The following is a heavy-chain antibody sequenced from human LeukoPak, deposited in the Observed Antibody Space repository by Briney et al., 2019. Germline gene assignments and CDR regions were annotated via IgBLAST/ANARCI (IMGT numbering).Heavy chain of an antibody. Sequence: GASVKVSCRASRYMFTNYYIHWVRQAPGQGLDWMGKINPSGGSTSYAQKFEGRVTMTTDTSTSTAYMELRSLRSDDTAVYYCARVQIVVVTGSYYPDAFDIWGQGTMVTVSS. V-gene: IGHV1-46*01. D-gene: IGHD2-21*02. CDR1: RYMFTNYY. J-gene: IGHJ3*02. CDR3: ARVQIVVVTGSYYPDAFDI. CDR2: INPSGGST.